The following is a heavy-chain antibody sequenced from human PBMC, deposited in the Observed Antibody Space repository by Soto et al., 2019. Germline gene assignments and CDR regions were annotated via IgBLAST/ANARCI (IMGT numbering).Heavy chain of an antibody. J-gene: IGHJ4*02. CDR1: GYSFTSYW. CDR2: IYPGDSDT. D-gene: IGHD3-22*01. CDR3: ARGPYYSDSSGYYCEDY. Sequence: GESLKISCKGSGYSFTSYWIGWVRQMPGKGLEWMGIIYPGDSDTRYSPSFQGQVTISADKSISTAYLQWSSLKASDTAMYYCARGPYYSDSSGYYCEDYWGQGPLVTVYS. V-gene: IGHV5-51*01.